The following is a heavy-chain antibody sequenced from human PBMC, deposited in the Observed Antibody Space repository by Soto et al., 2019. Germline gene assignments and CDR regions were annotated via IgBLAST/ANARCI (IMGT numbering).Heavy chain of an antibody. CDR2: ISSSSSTI. CDR3: ARAQSCSSTRCYSSPEPPFIDY. V-gene: IGHV3-48*01. CDR1: GFTFSSYS. D-gene: IGHD2-2*01. Sequence: EVQLVESGGGLVQPGGSLRLSCAASGFTFSSYSMNWVRQAPGKGLEWVSYISSSSSTIYYADSVKGRFTISRDNAKNSLYMQMNSLRAEDTAVYYCARAQSCSSTRCYSSPEPPFIDYWGQGTLVTVSS. J-gene: IGHJ4*02.